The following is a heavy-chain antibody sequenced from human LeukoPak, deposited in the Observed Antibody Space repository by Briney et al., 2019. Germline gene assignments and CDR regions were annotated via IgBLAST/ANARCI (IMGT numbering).Heavy chain of an antibody. Sequence: GGSLRLSCAASGFTFSSYWMSWVRQAPGKGLEWVANIKQDGSEKYYVDSVKGRFTISRDNAKNSLYLRMNSLRAEDTAVYYCARDRYYGSGSYYLGGYWGQGTLVTVSS. CDR1: GFTFSSYW. J-gene: IGHJ4*02. CDR3: ARDRYYGSGSYYLGGY. V-gene: IGHV3-7*01. D-gene: IGHD3-10*01. CDR2: IKQDGSEK.